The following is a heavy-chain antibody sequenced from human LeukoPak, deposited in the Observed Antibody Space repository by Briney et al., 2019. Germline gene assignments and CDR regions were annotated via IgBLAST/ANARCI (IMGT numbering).Heavy chain of an antibody. CDR2: IWYDGSNK. V-gene: IGHV3-33*06. Sequence: GGSLRLSCAASGFTFSGYGMHWIRQAPGKGLEWVGVIWYDGSNKYYADSVKGRFTISRDNSKHTLYLQMNSLRAEDTAVYYCAKDLQWELNGGPFDYWGQGTLVTVSS. D-gene: IGHD1-26*01. CDR1: GFTFSGYG. J-gene: IGHJ4*02. CDR3: AKDLQWELNGGPFDY.